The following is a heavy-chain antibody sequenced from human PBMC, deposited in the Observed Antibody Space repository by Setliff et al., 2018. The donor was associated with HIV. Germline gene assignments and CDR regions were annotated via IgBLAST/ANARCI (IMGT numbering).Heavy chain of an antibody. CDR1: GFAFGSYG. CDR3: ARDQQWLALGWGGPHY. CDR2: IRYDGTNK. D-gene: IGHD6-19*01. J-gene: IGHJ4*02. Sequence: GGSLRLSCAASGFAFGSYGMHWVRQAPGKGLQSVAVIRYDGTNKQYADSVKGRFTISRDNSKNTLYLQMNTLRAEDTAVYYCARDQQWLALGWGGPHYWGQGTLLTVSS. V-gene: IGHV3-33*01.